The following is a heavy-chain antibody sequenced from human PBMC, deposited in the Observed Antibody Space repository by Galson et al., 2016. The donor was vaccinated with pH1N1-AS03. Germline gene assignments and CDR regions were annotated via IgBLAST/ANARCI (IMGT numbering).Heavy chain of an antibody. V-gene: IGHV1-2*02. CDR1: GYTLTEYY. Sequence: SVKVSCKASGYTLTEYYLHWVRQAPGQGPEWMGWINPNSGGTKYAQKFQGRVTMTRDTSISTAYMEMSNLKSDDTAVYYCARNRPIAGRGTDGFDPWGQGTLVAVSS. CDR2: INPNSGGT. CDR3: ARNRPIAGRGTDGFDP. D-gene: IGHD3-10*01. J-gene: IGHJ5*02.